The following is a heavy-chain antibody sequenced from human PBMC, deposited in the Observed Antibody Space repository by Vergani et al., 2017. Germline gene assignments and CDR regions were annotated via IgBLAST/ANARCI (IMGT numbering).Heavy chain of an antibody. CDR1: GFTFSDDY. D-gene: IGHD1-20*01. CDR2: ISASGAPT. Sequence: VKLVESGGGLVKPGGSLRLSCVASGFTFSDDYMTWIRQAPGKGLEWVSGISASGAPTYYADSVKGRVTISRDNSKNTLYLQMNSLRVEDTAVYYCARAYGRYDWFDYWVQRTLVTVSS. V-gene: IGHV3-23*04. CDR3: ARAYGRYDWFDY. J-gene: IGHJ4*01.